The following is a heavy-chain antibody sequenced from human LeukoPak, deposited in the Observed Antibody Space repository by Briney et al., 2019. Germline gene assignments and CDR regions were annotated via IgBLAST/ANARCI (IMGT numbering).Heavy chain of an antibody. CDR1: GGTFSSYA. CDR2: IIPIFGTA. J-gene: IGHJ4*02. V-gene: IGHV1-69*05. Sequence: ASVKVSCKASGGTFSSYAISWVRQAPGQGLEWIGRIIPIFGTANYAQKFQGRVTITTDESTSTAYMELSSLRSEDTAVYYCAIGDWGGSGSYYNPFVYWGQGTLVTVSS. CDR3: AIGDWGGSGSYYNPFVY. D-gene: IGHD3-10*01.